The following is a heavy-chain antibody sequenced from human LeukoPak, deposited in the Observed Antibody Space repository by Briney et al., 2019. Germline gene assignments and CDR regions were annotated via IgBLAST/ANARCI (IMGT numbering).Heavy chain of an antibody. J-gene: IGHJ6*02. V-gene: IGHV4-39*07. D-gene: IGHD1-1*01. CDR2: IYYSGST. CDR1: GGSISSSSYY. CDR3: ARRVRLWTNDLYCYGTDV. Sequence: MSSETLSLTCTVSGGSISSSSYYWGWIRQPPGKGLEWIGSIYYSGSTYYNPSLKSRVTISVDTSKNKFSLKVRSVTAADSAVYYCARRVRLWTNDLYCYGTDVWGQGTTVTVSS.